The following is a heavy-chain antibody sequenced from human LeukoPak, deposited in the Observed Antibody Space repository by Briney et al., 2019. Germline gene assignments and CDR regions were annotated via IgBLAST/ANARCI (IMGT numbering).Heavy chain of an antibody. CDR1: GFTFSSYG. Sequence: GGSLRLSCAASGFTFSSYGMPWVRQAPGKGLEWVAVISYDGSNKYYADSVKGRFTISRDNSKNTLYLQMNSLRAEDTAVYYCAKGRVDSSGYYYGAFDIWGQGTMVTVSS. J-gene: IGHJ3*02. CDR2: ISYDGSNK. CDR3: AKGRVDSSGYYYGAFDI. V-gene: IGHV3-30*18. D-gene: IGHD3-22*01.